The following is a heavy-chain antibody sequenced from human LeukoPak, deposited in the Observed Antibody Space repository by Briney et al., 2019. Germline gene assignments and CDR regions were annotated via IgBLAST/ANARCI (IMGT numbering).Heavy chain of an antibody. V-gene: IGHV3-30*18. Sequence: GGSLRLSCAASGFTFSSYGMHWVRQAPGKGLEWVAVISYDGSNKYYADSVKGRFTISRDNSKNTLYLQMNSLRAEDTAVYYCAKDPYLAPFGSVPGNDAFDIWGQGTMVTVSS. J-gene: IGHJ3*02. CDR1: GFTFSSYG. D-gene: IGHD3-16*01. CDR2: ISYDGSNK. CDR3: AKDPYLAPFGSVPGNDAFDI.